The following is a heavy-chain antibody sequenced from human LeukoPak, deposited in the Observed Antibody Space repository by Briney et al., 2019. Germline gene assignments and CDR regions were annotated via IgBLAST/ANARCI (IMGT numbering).Heavy chain of an antibody. Sequence: GGSLRLSCAASGFTFSSYAMSWVRQAPGKGLEWVSAISGSGGSTYYADSVKGRFTISRDNSKNTLYLQMNSLRAEDTAVYYCAKGDYYDRSGSLDYWGQGTLVTVSS. CDR3: AKGDYYDRSGSLDY. V-gene: IGHV3-23*01. CDR1: GFTFSSYA. CDR2: ISGSGGST. D-gene: IGHD3-22*01. J-gene: IGHJ4*02.